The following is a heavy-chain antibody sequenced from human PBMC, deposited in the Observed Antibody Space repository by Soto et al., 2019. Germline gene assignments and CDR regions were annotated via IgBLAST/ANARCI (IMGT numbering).Heavy chain of an antibody. Sequence: SVKVSCKASGGTFSSYAISWVRQAPGQGLEWMGGIIPIFGTANYAQKFQGRVTITADESTSTAYMELSSLRSEDTAVYYCARLAAGYSYGVYYYYGVDVWGQGTTVTVSS. CDR1: GGTFSSYA. V-gene: IGHV1-69*13. CDR3: ARLAAGYSYGVYYYYGVDV. D-gene: IGHD5-18*01. J-gene: IGHJ6*02. CDR2: IIPIFGTA.